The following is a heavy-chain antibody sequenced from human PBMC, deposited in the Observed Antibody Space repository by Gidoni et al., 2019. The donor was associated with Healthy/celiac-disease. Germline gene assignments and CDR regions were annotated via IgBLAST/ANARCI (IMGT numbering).Heavy chain of an antibody. Sequence: QVQLVQSGAEVKKPGSSVKVSCKASGVTFSSYAISWVRQAPGQGLEWMGGIIPIFGTANYAQKFQGRVTITADKSTSTAYMELSSLRSEDTAVYYCARTPDYDFWSGYYAGWFDPWGQGTLVTVSS. CDR3: ARTPDYDFWSGYYAGWFDP. D-gene: IGHD3-3*01. CDR1: GVTFSSYA. CDR2: IIPIFGTA. V-gene: IGHV1-69*06. J-gene: IGHJ5*02.